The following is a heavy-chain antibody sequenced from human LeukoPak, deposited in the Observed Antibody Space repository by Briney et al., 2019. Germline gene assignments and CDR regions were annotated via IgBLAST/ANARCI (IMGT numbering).Heavy chain of an antibody. Sequence: SETLSLTCAVYGGSFSGYYWSWIRQPPGKGLEWIGEINHSGSTNYNPSLKSRVTMSVDTSKNQFSLKLNSVTAADTAVYYCAREGCSGGSCYPYWGQGTLVTVSS. CDR1: GGSFSGYY. CDR2: INHSGST. CDR3: AREGCSGGSCYPY. D-gene: IGHD2-15*01. V-gene: IGHV4-34*01. J-gene: IGHJ4*02.